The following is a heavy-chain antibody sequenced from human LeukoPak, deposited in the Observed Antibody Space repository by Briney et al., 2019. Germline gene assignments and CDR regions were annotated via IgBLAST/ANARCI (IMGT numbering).Heavy chain of an antibody. CDR2: IIPIFGTA. J-gene: IGHJ6*02. CDR1: GGTFSSYA. Sequence: ASVNVSCKASGGTFSSYAISWVRQAPGQGLEWMGGIIPIFGTANYAQKFQGRVTITADESTSTAYMELSSLRSEDTAVYYCASPERNAIFGVVNYGMDVWGQGTTVTVSS. CDR3: ASPERNAIFGVVNYGMDV. V-gene: IGHV1-69*13. D-gene: IGHD3-3*01.